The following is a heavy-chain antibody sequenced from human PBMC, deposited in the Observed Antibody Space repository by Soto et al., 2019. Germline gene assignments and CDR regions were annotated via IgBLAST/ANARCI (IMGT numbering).Heavy chain of an antibody. D-gene: IGHD3-10*01. CDR2: LNPGDGTT. CDR1: GYNFNQYA. Sequence: QVQLVQSEAEVKKPGASVKVSCKTSGYNFNQYAIHWVRQAPGQRLEWMGWLNPGDGTTKYSPKFQARVTMTSDTSANTAFMELMSLRPEDTAVDSCARDTLQLSNLIRGVVMAYLGQGTLVTVPS. J-gene: IGHJ4*02. CDR3: ARDTLQLSNLIRGVVMAY. V-gene: IGHV1-3*01.